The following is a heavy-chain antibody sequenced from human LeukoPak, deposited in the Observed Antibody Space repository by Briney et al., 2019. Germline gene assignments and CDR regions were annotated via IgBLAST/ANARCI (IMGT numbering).Heavy chain of an antibody. J-gene: IGHJ4*02. CDR3: ARVGRSGWTVDY. CDR1: GFDFSTYS. CDR2: ISSSSSNI. D-gene: IGHD6-19*01. V-gene: IGHV3-48*04. Sequence: AGGSLRLSCAASGFDFSTYSIDWVRQAPGKGLEWVSYISSSSSNIYHADSVKGRFTISRDNAKNSLHLQMNSLRAEDTAVYYRARVGRSGWTVDYWGQGTLVTVSS.